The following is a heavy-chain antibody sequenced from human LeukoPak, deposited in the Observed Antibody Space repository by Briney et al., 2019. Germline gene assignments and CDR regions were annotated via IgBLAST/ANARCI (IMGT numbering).Heavy chain of an antibody. CDR3: AGGYSHFDY. V-gene: IGHV3-30*03. CDR1: GFTLSVSG. J-gene: IGHJ4*02. Sequence: GRSLRLSCAASGFTLSVSGMHWVRQAPGKGLEWVAVISYDGTNKYYADSVKGRFAISRDNSKNTLYLQMNSLRAEDTAVYYCAGGYSHFDYWGQGTLVTASS. D-gene: IGHD5-18*01. CDR2: ISYDGTNK.